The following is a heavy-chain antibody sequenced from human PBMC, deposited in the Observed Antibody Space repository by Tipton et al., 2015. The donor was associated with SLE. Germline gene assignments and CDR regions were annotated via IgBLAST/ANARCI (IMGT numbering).Heavy chain of an antibody. D-gene: IGHD3-10*01. CDR1: GFTFSSYA. Sequence: SLRLSCAASGFTFSSYAMSWVRQAPGKGLEWVSSISSSSSYIYYADSVKGRFTISRDNAQNSLYLQMNRLRAEDTAVYYCARDALVRGLYAFDIWGQGTMVTVSS. V-gene: IGHV3-21*01. CDR3: ARDALVRGLYAFDI. CDR2: ISSSSSYI. J-gene: IGHJ3*02.